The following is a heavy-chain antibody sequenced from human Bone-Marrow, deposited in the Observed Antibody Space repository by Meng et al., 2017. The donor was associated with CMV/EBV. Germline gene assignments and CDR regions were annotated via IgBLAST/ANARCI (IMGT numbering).Heavy chain of an antibody. CDR3: VRDRVEALGNWLDP. D-gene: IGHD2-21*01. V-gene: IGHV3-69-1*02. Sequence: GGSLRLSCAASGFTFSDYYMNWVRQAPGKGLGWVSSISSSSTIYYADSVKGRFTISRDNAKNSLYLQMNSLRAEDTAVYYCVRDRVEALGNWLDPWGQGTLVTVSS. CDR1: GFTFSDYY. CDR2: ISSSSTI. J-gene: IGHJ5*02.